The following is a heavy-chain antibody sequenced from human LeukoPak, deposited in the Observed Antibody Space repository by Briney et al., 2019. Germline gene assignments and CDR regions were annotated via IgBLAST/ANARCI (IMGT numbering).Heavy chain of an antibody. V-gene: IGHV4-4*07. CDR3: ARDWRISYYYGSGSYGPLDY. CDR1: GGSFSNYY. D-gene: IGHD3-10*01. CDR2: IYTSGST. Sequence: SETLSLTCAVYGGSFSNYYWGWIRQPAGKGLEWIGRIYTSGSTNYNPSLKSRVTMSVDTSKNQFSLKLSSVTAADTAVYYCARDWRISYYYGSGSYGPLDYWGQGTLVTVSS. J-gene: IGHJ4*02.